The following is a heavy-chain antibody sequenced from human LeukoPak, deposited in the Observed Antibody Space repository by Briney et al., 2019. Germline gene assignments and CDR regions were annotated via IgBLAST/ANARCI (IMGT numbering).Heavy chain of an antibody. CDR3: ARHKYYYDSSGYYYYFDY. J-gene: IGHJ4*02. Sequence: SETLSLTCTVSGGSISSSSYYWGWIRQPPGKGLEWIGTIYYSESTYYNPSLKSRVTISVDTSKNQFSLKLSSVTAADTAVYYCARHKYYYDSSGYYYYFDYWGQGTLVTVSS. V-gene: IGHV4-39*01. D-gene: IGHD3-22*01. CDR2: IYYSEST. CDR1: GGSISSSSYY.